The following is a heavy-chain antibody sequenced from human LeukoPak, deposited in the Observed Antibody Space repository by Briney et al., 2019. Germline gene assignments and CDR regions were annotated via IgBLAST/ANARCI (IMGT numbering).Heavy chain of an antibody. J-gene: IGHJ5*02. CDR2: ISSYNGNT. D-gene: IGHD3-10*01. CDR3: ATDRPRVRGQNWFDP. CDR1: SYTFTNYA. Sequence: ASVKVSCKASSYTFTNYAFTWVRQAPGQGLEWMGWISSYNGNTNYAQKLQGRVTMTTDTSTSTAYMELSRLRSEETAVYYCATDRPRVRGQNWFDPWGQGTLVTVSS. V-gene: IGHV1-18*01.